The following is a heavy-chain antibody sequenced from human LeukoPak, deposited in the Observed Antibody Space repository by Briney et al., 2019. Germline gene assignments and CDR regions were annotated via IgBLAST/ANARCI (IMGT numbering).Heavy chain of an antibody. J-gene: IGHJ4*02. D-gene: IGHD5-18*01. CDR3: ARHLYSHDYDY. V-gene: IGHV4-59*08. CDR1: GGSISSYY. CDR2: IYYSGST. Sequence: SETLSLTCTVSGGSISSYYWSWIRQPPGKGLEWIGNIYYSGSTNYNPSLKSRVTISVDTSKNQFSLKLSSVTAADTAVYYCARHLYSHDYDYWGQGTLVTVSS.